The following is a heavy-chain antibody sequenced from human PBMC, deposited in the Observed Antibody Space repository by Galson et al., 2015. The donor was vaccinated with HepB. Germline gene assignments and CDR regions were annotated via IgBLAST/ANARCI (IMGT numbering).Heavy chain of an antibody. Sequence: ETLSLTCGVYGGSFSGYYWSWIRQPPGKGLEWIGEINHGGTTNYNPYLKSRVTISVETSENQFSLKLSSVTAADTAVYYCARAEWYSSGWYPFDYWGQGTLVTVSS. CDR2: INHGGTT. CDR1: GGSFSGYY. CDR3: ARAEWYSSGWYPFDY. D-gene: IGHD6-19*01. V-gene: IGHV4-34*01. J-gene: IGHJ4*02.